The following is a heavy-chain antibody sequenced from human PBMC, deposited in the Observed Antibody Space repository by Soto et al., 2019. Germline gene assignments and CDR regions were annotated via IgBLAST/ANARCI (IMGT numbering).Heavy chain of an antibody. D-gene: IGHD6-13*01. CDR1: GGSISSYY. CDR2: IYYSGST. V-gene: IGHV4-59*01. CDR3: AIVGYSSSPSVLGEDYYYYYMDV. J-gene: IGHJ6*03. Sequence: PSETLSLTCTVSGGSISSYYWSWIRQPPGKGLEWIGYIYYSGSTNYNPSLKSRVTISVDTSKNQFSLKLSSVTAADTAVYYCAIVGYSSSPSVLGEDYYYYYMDVWGKGTTVTVSS.